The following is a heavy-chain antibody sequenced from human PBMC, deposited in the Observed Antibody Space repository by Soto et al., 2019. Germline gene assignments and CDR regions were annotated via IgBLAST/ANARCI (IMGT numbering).Heavy chain of an antibody. CDR2: ISGSGGST. Sequence: GGSLRLSCAASGFTFSSYAMSWVRQAPGKGLEWVSAISGSGGSTYYADSVKGRFTISRDNSKNTLYLQMNSLRAEDTAVYYCAKSPETYYYDSSGNGGYYYYYYGMDVWGQGTTVTVSS. CDR1: GFTFSSYA. D-gene: IGHD3-22*01. J-gene: IGHJ6*02. V-gene: IGHV3-23*01. CDR3: AKSPETYYYDSSGNGGYYYYYYGMDV.